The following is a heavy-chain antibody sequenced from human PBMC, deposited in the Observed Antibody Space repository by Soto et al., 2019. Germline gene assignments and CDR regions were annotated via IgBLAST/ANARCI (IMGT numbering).Heavy chain of an antibody. J-gene: IGHJ4*02. CDR2: IRSKVNNYAT. D-gene: IGHD5-18*01. V-gene: IGHV3-73*02. CDR1: GFIFSDSA. CDR3: SRRRDWTAMDPLDY. Sequence: EVQLVESGGGLVQPGGSLKLSCEASGFIFSDSAIHWVRQASGKGPEWVGRIRSKVNNYATVYAASVKGRFTISRADSMNTACLQMNSLKPEDTAVYYCSRRRDWTAMDPLDYWGQGTLVTVSS.